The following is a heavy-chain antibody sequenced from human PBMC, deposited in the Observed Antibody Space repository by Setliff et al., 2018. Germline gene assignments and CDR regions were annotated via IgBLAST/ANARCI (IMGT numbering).Heavy chain of an antibody. CDR2: VNPGGGSS. Sequence: ASVKVSCKASGYTFTSYYMHWVRQAPGQGLEWMGMVNPGGGSSTSTQRFQGRVTMTRDTSTNTAYMELNSLTSNDTAVYYCARPHGGDYAFDIWGQGRMVTVSS. V-gene: IGHV1-46*01. D-gene: IGHD3-16*01. CDR1: GYTFTSYY. CDR3: ARPHGGDYAFDI. J-gene: IGHJ3*02.